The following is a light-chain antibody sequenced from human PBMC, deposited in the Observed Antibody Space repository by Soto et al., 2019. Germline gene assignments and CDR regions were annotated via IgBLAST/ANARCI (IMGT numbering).Light chain of an antibody. CDR1: QGISSW. Sequence: DIQMTQSPSFVSASAGYRVTITCRASQGISSWLAWYQQKPGRATKLLIYAASRLQGGVPLRFSGSGSGTEFTLSISSLQPEDVATYYCQQLDSFPLTFGQGTRLEIK. CDR2: AAS. V-gene: IGKV1-12*01. J-gene: IGKJ5*01. CDR3: QQLDSFPLT.